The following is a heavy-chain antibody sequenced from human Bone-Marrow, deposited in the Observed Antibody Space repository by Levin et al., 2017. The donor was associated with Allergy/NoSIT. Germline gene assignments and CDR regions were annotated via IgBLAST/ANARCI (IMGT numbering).Heavy chain of an antibody. CDR3: AREYSSSSGRSFDY. Sequence: ASVKVSCAASGFTFSNYWMHWVRQAPGRGLVWVSRINTEGSSTTDADSVKGRFTISRDNAKNTLFLQMNSLRADDTAVYYCAREYSSSSGRSFDYWGQGTLVTVSS. CDR2: INTEGSST. CDR1: GFTFSNYW. J-gene: IGHJ4*02. D-gene: IGHD6-6*01. V-gene: IGHV3-74*01.